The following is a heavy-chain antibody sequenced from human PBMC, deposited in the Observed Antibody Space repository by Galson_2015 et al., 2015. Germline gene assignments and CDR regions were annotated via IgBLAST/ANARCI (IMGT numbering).Heavy chain of an antibody. CDR2: IYWNDDK. V-gene: IGHV2-5*01. J-gene: IGHJ3*02. CDR3: AHRLQQLTAFDI. CDR1: GFSLTTRGVG. Sequence: PALVKPTQTLTLPCTFSGFSLTTRGVGVGWIRQPPGKALEWLALIYWNDDKRYTPSLKSRVTNTKDTSKNQVVLTMTNMDPVDTATYYCAHRLQQLTAFDIWGQGTMVTVSS. D-gene: IGHD6-13*01.